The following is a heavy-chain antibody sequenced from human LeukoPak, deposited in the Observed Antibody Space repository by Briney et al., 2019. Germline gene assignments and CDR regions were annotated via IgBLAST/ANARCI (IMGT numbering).Heavy chain of an antibody. J-gene: IGHJ4*02. CDR1: GFTFDDYT. V-gene: IGHV3-43*01. Sequence: GGSLRLSCAASGFTFDDYTMHWVRQAPGKGLEWVPLISWDGGSTYYADSVKGRFTISRDNSKNSLYLQMNSLRTEDTALYYCAKDLGDGYNPDYWGQGTLVTVSS. CDR2: ISWDGGST. CDR3: AKDLGDGYNPDY. D-gene: IGHD5-24*01.